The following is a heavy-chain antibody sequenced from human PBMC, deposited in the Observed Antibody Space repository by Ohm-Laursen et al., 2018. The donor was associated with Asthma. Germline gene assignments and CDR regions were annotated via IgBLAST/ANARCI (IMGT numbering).Heavy chain of an antibody. J-gene: IGHJ1*01. CDR2: ISTASTFI. Sequence: SLSLSCAASGYTFSRYSIHWIRQAPGKGLEWVASISTASTFIYYADSVRARFTTSRDNARNLVFLQMDSLRAENTALYYCARFGPGGELPGREYSLNHWGQGTLVTVSS. CDR1: GYTFSRYS. CDR3: ARFGPGGELPGREYSLNH. D-gene: IGHD3-16*01. V-gene: IGHV3-21*01.